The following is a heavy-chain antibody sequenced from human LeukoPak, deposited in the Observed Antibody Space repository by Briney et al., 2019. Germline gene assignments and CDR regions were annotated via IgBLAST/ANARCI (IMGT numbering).Heavy chain of an antibody. V-gene: IGHV1-2*02. D-gene: IGHD5-12*01. CDR2: INPNSGGT. CDR1: GYTLTGYY. Sequence: ASVKVSCKASGYTLTGYYIHWVRQAPGQGLNWMGWINPNSGGTNYAQKFQGRVTMTRDTSISTAYMELSRLRSDDTAVYYCARAGGYDYVSFDYWGQGTLVTVSS. J-gene: IGHJ4*02. CDR3: ARAGGYDYVSFDY.